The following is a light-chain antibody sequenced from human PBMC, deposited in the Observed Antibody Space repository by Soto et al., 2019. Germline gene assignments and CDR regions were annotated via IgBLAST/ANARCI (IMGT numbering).Light chain of an antibody. Sequence: IVLTQSPGTLSLYPGERATLSCRASQSVSSSYLAWYQQKPGQAPRLLIYIASNRATGIPDRFTGSGSGTDFTLTISRLEPEDFAVYYCQQYGSSPTFGGGAKVDNK. CDR1: QSVSSSY. CDR3: QQYGSSPT. V-gene: IGKV3-20*01. CDR2: IAS. J-gene: IGKJ4*01.